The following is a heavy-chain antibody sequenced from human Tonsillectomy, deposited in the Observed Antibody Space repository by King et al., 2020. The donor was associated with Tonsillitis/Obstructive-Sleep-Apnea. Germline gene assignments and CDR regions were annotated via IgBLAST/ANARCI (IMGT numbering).Heavy chain of an antibody. Sequence: LQLQESGPGLVKPSETLSLTCTVSGGSISSSSYYWGWIRQPPGKGLEWIGSIYYSGSTYYNPSLKCRVPISVDTSTNQFSPKLSSVTAADTAVYYWARHPILAYCGGDCPRGAFDIWGQGTMVTVSS. CDR3: ARHPILAYCGGDCPRGAFDI. J-gene: IGHJ3*02. CDR1: GGSISSSSYY. CDR2: IYYSGST. V-gene: IGHV4-39*01. D-gene: IGHD2-21*01.